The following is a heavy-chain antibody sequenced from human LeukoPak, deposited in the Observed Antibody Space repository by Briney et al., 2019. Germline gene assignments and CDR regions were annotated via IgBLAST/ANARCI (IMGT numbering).Heavy chain of an antibody. CDR1: GFSPSTSGVG. CDR3: AHNSFDILTGYWDY. CDR2: IDWDDDK. Sequence: SGPTLLQPTQTLTLTFTFSGFSPSTSGVGVGWIRQPPVKALEWLALIDWDDDKRYSPSLKSRLTITKDTSKTQVVLTMTNMNPVDTATYYCAHNSFDILTGYWDYWGQGTLVTVSS. D-gene: IGHD3-9*01. J-gene: IGHJ4*02. V-gene: IGHV2-5*02.